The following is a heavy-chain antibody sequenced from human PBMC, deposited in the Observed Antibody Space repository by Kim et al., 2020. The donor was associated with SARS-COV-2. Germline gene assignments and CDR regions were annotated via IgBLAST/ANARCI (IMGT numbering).Heavy chain of an antibody. D-gene: IGHD4-17*01. J-gene: IGHJ5*02. V-gene: IGHV6-1*01. CDR3: ARDRDGDYYPSGWFDP. Sequence: SVKSRITINPDTAKNQCALQLNSVTPEDTAVYYCARDRDGDYYPSGWFDPWGQGTLVTVSS.